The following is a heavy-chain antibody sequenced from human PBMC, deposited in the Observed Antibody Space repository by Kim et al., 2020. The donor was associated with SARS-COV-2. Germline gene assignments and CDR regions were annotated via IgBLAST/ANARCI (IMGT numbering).Heavy chain of an antibody. Sequence: SETLSLTCAVSGGSFSGNFWTWIRQPPGKGLEWIGEVNPRGSTNYNPSLKSRVTISFATSTDHLSLQLASVTAADTAVYFCAREALSVIRGPDPFDLWGRGTLVTVSS. D-gene: IGHD2-21*01. CDR1: GGSFSGNF. CDR2: VNPRGST. J-gene: IGHJ2*01. V-gene: IGHV4-34*01. CDR3: AREALSVIRGPDPFDL.